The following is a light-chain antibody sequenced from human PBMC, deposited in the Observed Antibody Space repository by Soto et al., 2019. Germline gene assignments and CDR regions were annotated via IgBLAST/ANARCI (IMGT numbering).Light chain of an antibody. Sequence: EIVLTQSPATLSLSPGERATLSCRASQSVSTYLAWYQQKPGQAPRLLIYDASNRATGIPARFSGSGSGTDFTLTISSLEPEDFAVYYCQLRSNWPRTFGQGTKLESK. CDR2: DAS. J-gene: IGKJ2*01. CDR1: QSVSTY. CDR3: QLRSNWPRT. V-gene: IGKV3-11*01.